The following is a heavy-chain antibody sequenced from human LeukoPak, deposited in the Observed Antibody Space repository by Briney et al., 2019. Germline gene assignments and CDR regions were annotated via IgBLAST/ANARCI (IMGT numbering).Heavy chain of an antibody. J-gene: IGHJ4*02. V-gene: IGHV4-59*08. CDR2: IYYSGST. Sequence: PSETLSLTCTASGGSISSYYWSWIRQPPGKGLEWIWYIYYSGSTNHNPSLKSRVTISVDTSKNQFSLKLSSVTAADTAVYYCARQNYYDSSGVFDYWGQGTLVTVSS. CDR3: ARQNYYDSSGVFDY. CDR1: GGSISSYY. D-gene: IGHD3-22*01.